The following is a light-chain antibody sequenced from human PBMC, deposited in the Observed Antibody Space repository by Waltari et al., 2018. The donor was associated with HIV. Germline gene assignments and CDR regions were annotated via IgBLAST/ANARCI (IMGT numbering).Light chain of an antibody. Sequence: QSALTQPPSASGSPGQSVTISCTGTSSDVAGYNSVSWYQQHPGKAPKLIIYEVNKRPSGVPDRFSGSKSGNTASLTVSGLQAEDEADYYCSSYAGTRYVFGTGTKVTVL. V-gene: IGLV2-8*01. CDR1: SSDVAGYNS. J-gene: IGLJ1*01. CDR2: EVN. CDR3: SSYAGTRYV.